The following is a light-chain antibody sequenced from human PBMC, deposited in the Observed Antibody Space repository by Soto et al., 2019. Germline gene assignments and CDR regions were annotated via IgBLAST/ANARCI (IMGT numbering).Light chain of an antibody. V-gene: IGLV2-14*01. CDR2: VVS. CDR3: SSYTSSGTLV. Sequence: QSALTQPASVSGSPGQSITISCTGTSGDVGGYNYVSWYQQHPGKAPKLLIYVVSHRPSGVSHRFSGSKSGNTASLTISGLQAEDEADYYCSSYTSSGTLVFGGGTKLTVL. J-gene: IGLJ2*01. CDR1: SGDVGGYNY.